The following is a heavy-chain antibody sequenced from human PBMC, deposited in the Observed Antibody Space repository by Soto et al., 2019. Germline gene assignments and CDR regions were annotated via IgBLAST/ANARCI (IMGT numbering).Heavy chain of an antibody. Sequence: SETLSLTCSVSGGSVSYNSYYWGWIRQPPGKGLEWVGGIFYTGTTYYNPSLKDRLSIPVDTSKNSFSLNLTSVTAADTAVYFCARLVVVAPVANVWGQGALVTVS. CDR2: IFYTGTT. J-gene: IGHJ4*02. CDR1: GGSVSYNSYY. CDR3: ARLVVVAPVANV. V-gene: IGHV4-39*01. D-gene: IGHD2-21*01.